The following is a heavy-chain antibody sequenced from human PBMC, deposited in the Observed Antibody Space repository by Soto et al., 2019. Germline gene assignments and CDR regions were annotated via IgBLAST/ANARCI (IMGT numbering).Heavy chain of an antibody. J-gene: IGHJ4*02. CDR2: ISAYNGNT. D-gene: IGHD2-15*01. CDR1: GYTFTRYG. CDR3: ARSLGYCSGGSCYPSYFDY. Sequence: QVQLVQSGAEVKKPGASVKVSCKASGYTFTRYGISWVRQAPGQGLEWMGWISAYNGNTNYAQKLQGRVTMTTDTSTSTAYMELRSLRSDDTAVYYCARSLGYCSGGSCYPSYFDYWGQGTLVTVSS. V-gene: IGHV1-18*01.